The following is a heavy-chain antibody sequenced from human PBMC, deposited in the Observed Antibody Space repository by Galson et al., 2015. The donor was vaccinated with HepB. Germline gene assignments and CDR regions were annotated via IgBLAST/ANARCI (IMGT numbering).Heavy chain of an antibody. J-gene: IGHJ4*02. Sequence: SLRLSCAASGFTFSNYAMSWVRQAPGKGLEWVSTISGSGGTTSYADSVKGRFTISRDNSKNTLYLQMNSLRADDTAVYYCAKELQYCSGTNCHSGGFDYWGQGTLVTVSS. D-gene: IGHD2-2*02. CDR3: AKELQYCSGTNCHSGGFDY. CDR2: ISGSGGTT. CDR1: GFTFSNYA. V-gene: IGHV3-23*01.